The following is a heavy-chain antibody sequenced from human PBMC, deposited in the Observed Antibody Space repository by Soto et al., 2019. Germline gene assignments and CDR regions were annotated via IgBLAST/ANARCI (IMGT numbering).Heavy chain of an antibody. V-gene: IGHV3-7*03. CDR2: ISGSEK. CDR3: ARGSGAVAERWFDP. D-gene: IGHD6-19*01. CDR1: GFTFSSYA. J-gene: IGHJ5*02. Sequence: GGSLRLSCAASGFTFSSYAMSWVRQAPGKGLEWVSAISGSEKYYVDSVKGRFTISRDNAKNSLYLQMNSLRAEDTAVYYCARGSGAVAERWFDPWGQGTLVTVSS.